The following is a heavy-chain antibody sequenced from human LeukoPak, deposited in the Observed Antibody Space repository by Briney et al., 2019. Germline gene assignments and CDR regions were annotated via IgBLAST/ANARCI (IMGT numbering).Heavy chain of an antibody. J-gene: IGHJ5*02. CDR3: VRSSASSGPNCFDP. CDR2: ISSDGDST. D-gene: IGHD3-10*01. CDR1: GFTFSTYA. Sequence: GGSLRLSCSASGFTFSTYAMHWVRQAPGKGLEYVPAISSDGDSTYNADSVKGRFTISRDNSKNTLYLQMSSLRTEDTAVYYCVRSSASSGPNCFDPWGQGTLVTVSS. V-gene: IGHV3-64D*09.